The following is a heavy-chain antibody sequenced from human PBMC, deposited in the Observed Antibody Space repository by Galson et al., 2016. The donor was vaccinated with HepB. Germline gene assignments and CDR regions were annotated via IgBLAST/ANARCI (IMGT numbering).Heavy chain of an antibody. CDR2: IGAYDEGT. J-gene: IGHJ4*02. CDR1: GFTFNNYV. Sequence: SLRLSCAASGFTFNNYVMHWVSAIGAYDEGTYYGDSVRGRFTISRDNSKNTLYLQMNSLRAEDTAIYYCATGGDYDNWGQGTLVTVSS. V-gene: IGHV3-23*01. CDR3: ATGGDYDN. D-gene: IGHD4-11*01.